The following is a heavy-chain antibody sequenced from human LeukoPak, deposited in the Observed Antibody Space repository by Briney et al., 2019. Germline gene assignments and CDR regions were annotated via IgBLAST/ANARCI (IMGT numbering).Heavy chain of an antibody. Sequence: PSETLSLTCTVSGGSISSYYWSWIRQPAGKGLEWIGRIYTSGSTNYNPSLKSRVTISLDTSKNQVSLKVTSVTAADTAVYYCARRRAGLRRDLWFDPWGQGVLVTVSS. V-gene: IGHV4-4*07. D-gene: IGHD2-15*01. CDR3: ARRRAGLRRDLWFDP. J-gene: IGHJ5*02. CDR2: IYTSGST. CDR1: GGSISSYY.